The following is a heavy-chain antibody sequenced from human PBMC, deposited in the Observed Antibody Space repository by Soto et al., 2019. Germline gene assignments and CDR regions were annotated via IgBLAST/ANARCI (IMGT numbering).Heavy chain of an antibody. D-gene: IGHD6-13*01. J-gene: IGHJ6*02. CDR2: IYYSGST. CDR3: ARHVNGERGSWFLYYYYGMDV. Sequence: SETLSLTXTVSGGSISSSSYYWGWIRQPPGKGLEWIGSIYYSGSTYYNPSLKSRVTISVDTSKNQSSLKLSSVTAADTAVYYCARHVNGERGSWFLYYYYGMDVWGQGTTVTVSS. CDR1: GGSISSSSYY. V-gene: IGHV4-39*01.